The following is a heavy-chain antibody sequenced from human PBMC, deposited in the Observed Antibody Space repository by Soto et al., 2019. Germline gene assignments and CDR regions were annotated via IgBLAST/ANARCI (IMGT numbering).Heavy chain of an antibody. J-gene: IGHJ6*02. CDR1: GGSISSYY. Sequence: QVQLQESGPGLVKPSETLSLTCTVSGGSISSYYWSWIRQPAGKGLEWIGRIYTSGSTNYNPSLRSGVTMSVDTSKNQFSLKLSSVTAADTAVYYCGSGYYDRDDYYYGMDVWGQGTTVTVSS. CDR2: IYTSGST. CDR3: GSGYYDRDDYYYGMDV. V-gene: IGHV4-4*07. D-gene: IGHD3-9*01.